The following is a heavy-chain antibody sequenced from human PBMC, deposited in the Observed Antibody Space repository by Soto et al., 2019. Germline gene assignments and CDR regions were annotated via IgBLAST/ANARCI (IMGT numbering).Heavy chain of an antibody. V-gene: IGHV3-48*01. CDR2: IGSSSTTI. CDR1: GFTFSSYS. D-gene: IGHD6-13*01. J-gene: IGHJ4*02. Sequence: GGSLRLSCAASGFTFSSYSFNWVRQAPGKGLEWLSYIGSSSTTIYYADSVKGRFIISRDNAKNSLYLQMNSLRPEDTAVYYCAREPQLAFDNWGQGTRVTVSS. CDR3: AREPQLAFDN.